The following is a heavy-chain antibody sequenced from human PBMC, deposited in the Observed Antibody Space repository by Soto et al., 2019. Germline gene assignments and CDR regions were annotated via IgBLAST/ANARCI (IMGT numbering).Heavy chain of an antibody. CDR2: ISYDGSNK. CDR3: ATEDKDWFDP. V-gene: IGHV3-30-3*01. Sequence: QVQLVESGGGVVQPGRSLRLSRAASGFTFSSYAMHWVRQAPGKGLEWVAVISYDGSNKYYADSVKGRFTISRDNSKNTLYLQMNSLIAEDTAVYYCATEDKDWFDPWGQGTLVTVSS. CDR1: GFTFSSYA. J-gene: IGHJ5*02.